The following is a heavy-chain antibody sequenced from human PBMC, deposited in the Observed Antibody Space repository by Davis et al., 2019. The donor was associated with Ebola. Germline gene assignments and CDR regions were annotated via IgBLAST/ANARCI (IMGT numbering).Heavy chain of an antibody. D-gene: IGHD6-19*01. J-gene: IGHJ4*02. CDR1: EFTFSSYA. Sequence: PGGSLRLSCTASEFTFSSYAMHWVRQAPGKGLEWLAVISFDGSDQYYADSVKGRFTISRDNSKITLYLQMNSLRGEDTAVYYCARARLERGQWLAPFDHWGQGALVTVSS. V-gene: IGHV3-30*03. CDR2: ISFDGSDQ. CDR3: ARARLERGQWLAPFDH.